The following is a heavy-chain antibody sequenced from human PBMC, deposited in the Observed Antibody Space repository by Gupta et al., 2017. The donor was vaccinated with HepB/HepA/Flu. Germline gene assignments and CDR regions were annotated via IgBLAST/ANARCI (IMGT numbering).Heavy chain of an antibody. CDR1: DGSFSGYY. D-gene: IGHD3-16*01. J-gene: IGHJ4*02. CDR3: ASVPGVRRGALIDY. CDR2: VDRRGNT. Sequence: QVQLQQWGAGLLKPSETLSLTCAVYDGSFSGYYWSWIRQPPGKGLEWTGEVDRRGNTNYSPSLKSRVTISIDTSKNQFSLTLSSMTAADTAVYYCASVPGVRRGALIDYWGQGTLVTVSS. V-gene: IGHV4-34*01.